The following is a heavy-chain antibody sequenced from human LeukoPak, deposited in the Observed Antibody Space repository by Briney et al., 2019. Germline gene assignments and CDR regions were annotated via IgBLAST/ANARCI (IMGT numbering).Heavy chain of an antibody. CDR3: ARELRMRSYYGAFDI. Sequence: PGGSLRLSCAASGFTFSSYWMSWVRQAPGKGLEWVANIKQDGSEKYYVDSVKGRFTISRDNAKNSLYLQMNSLRAEDTAVYYCARELRMRSYYGAFDIWGQGTMVTVPS. V-gene: IGHV3-7*01. CDR1: GFTFSSYW. J-gene: IGHJ3*02. D-gene: IGHD1-26*01. CDR2: IKQDGSEK.